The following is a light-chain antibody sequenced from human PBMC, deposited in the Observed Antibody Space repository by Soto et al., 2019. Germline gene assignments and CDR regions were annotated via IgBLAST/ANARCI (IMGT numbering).Light chain of an antibody. CDR2: EVT. CDR3: TSFTSRSTFV. CDR1: RSDVGAYNY. J-gene: IGLJ1*01. Sequence: SVLTQPASVSGSPGQSIAISCTGTRSDVGAYNYVSWYQQHPGKAPKLMISEVTNRPSGVSYRFSGSKSGNTASLTISGLQAEDEADYYCTSFTSRSTFVSGTGTKVT. V-gene: IGLV2-14*01.